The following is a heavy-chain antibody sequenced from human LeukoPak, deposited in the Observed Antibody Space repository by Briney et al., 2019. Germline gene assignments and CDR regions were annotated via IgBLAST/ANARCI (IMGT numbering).Heavy chain of an antibody. CDR1: GFTFDDYA. V-gene: IGHV3-9*01. D-gene: IGHD4-17*01. CDR2: ISWNSGSI. Sequence: PGGSLRLSCAASGFTFDDYAMHWVRQAPGKGLEWVSGISWNSGSIGYADSVKGRFTISRDNAKNSLYLQMNSLRAEDTAVYYCAREVTSDYAPPFDPWGQGTLVTVSS. CDR3: AREVTSDYAPPFDP. J-gene: IGHJ5*02.